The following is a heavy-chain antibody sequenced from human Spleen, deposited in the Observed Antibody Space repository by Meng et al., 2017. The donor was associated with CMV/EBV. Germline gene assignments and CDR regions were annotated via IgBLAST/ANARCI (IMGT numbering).Heavy chain of an antibody. CDR2: IYGDGRT. CDR3: ASGPFKN. J-gene: IGHJ4*02. CDR1: GFTFSTSS. Sequence: GESLKISCAASGFTFSTSSMNWVRQAPGKGLEWVSGIYGDGRTYYADFVKGRFTISRDDSKNTVLLQMDSLRAEDSAVYSCASGPFKNWGQGTLVTVSS. V-gene: IGHV3-66*01.